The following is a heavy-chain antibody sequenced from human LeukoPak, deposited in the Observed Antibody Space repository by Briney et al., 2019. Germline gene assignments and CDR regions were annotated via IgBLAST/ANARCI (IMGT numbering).Heavy chain of an antibody. J-gene: IGHJ4*02. V-gene: IGHV3-66*01. D-gene: IGHD6-13*01. CDR3: ARDLEAANTYYFDY. Sequence: GGSLRLSCAASGFTFDDYAMHWVRQAPGKGLEWVSIISSAGTTYYADSVKGRFTISRDNSKNTVYLQVNSLRDEDTAVYYCARDLEAANTYYFDYWGQGTMVTVSS. CDR1: GFTFDDYA. CDR2: ISSAGTT.